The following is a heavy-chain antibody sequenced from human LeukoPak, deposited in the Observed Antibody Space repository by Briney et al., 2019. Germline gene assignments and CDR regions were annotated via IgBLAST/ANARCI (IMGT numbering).Heavy chain of an antibody. J-gene: IGHJ4*02. CDR2: ISWDSGSI. CDR1: GFTFDDYA. CDR3: ARGARGDSIGRQIS. D-gene: IGHD2-21*02. V-gene: IGHV3-9*01. Sequence: GGSLRLSCVASGFTFDDYAMHWVRQAPGKGLEWVSGISWDSGSIGYADSVKGRFTISRDNAKNSLYLQMNSLRAEDTAMYYCARGARGDSIGRQISWGQGTLVTVSS.